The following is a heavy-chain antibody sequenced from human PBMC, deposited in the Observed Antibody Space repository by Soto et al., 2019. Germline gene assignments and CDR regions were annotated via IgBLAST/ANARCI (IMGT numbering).Heavy chain of an antibody. CDR2: ISTHTWNT. V-gene: IGHV1-18*04. D-gene: IGHD3-9*01. CDR3: EREERDSCIGGDWLYVDS. Sequence: QVQLVQSGGELKKPGASVKVSCKSSGYRFTNYGISWVRQTSGQGLEWLGWISTHTWNTNSAPRLQGRLTMTSDTSTSTAYMGLRSLTADDTAVYDCEREERDSCIGGDWLYVDSGGQGTLVTVSS. CDR1: GYRFTNYG. J-gene: IGHJ4*02.